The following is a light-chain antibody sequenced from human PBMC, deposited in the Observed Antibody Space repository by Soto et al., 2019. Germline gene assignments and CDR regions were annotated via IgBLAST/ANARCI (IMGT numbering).Light chain of an antibody. Sequence: DIQMTQSPCSLSASVGDRVTITCRASQDISVYLAWYQQKPGKVPKLLIYSASTLQSGVPSRFSGSGSGTDFTLTISSLQPEDVATYFCQKFNTAPLTLGQGTRLEIK. CDR2: SAS. J-gene: IGKJ5*01. V-gene: IGKV1-27*01. CDR1: QDISVY. CDR3: QKFNTAPLT.